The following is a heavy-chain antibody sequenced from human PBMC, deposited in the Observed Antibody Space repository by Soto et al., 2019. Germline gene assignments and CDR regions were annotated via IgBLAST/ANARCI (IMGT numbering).Heavy chain of an antibody. D-gene: IGHD3-10*01. CDR1: GGSISSSSYY. V-gene: IGHV4-39*01. J-gene: IGHJ4*02. CDR2: IYYSGST. Sequence: SETLSLTCTVSGGSISSSSYYWGWIRQPPGKGLEWIGSIYYSGSTYYNPSLKSRVTISVDTSKNQFSLKLSSVTAADTAVYYCASTPTYYYGSGSYYNVGGDWGQGTLVTVSS. CDR3: ASTPTYYYGSGSYYNVGGD.